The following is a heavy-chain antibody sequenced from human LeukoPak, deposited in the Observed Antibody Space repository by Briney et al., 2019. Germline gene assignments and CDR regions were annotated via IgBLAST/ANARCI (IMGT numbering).Heavy chain of an antibody. V-gene: IGHV3-7*01. Sequence: GGSLRLSCAASGFTFSHYWMAWVRQAPGKGLEWVAHINQDGSEEHYMDSMKARFTISRDNAKNLLSLQMNSLRAEDTAVYYCVRDGGVSGYDLLDYWGQGTLVTVSS. D-gene: IGHD5-12*01. CDR1: GFTFSHYW. CDR3: VRDGGVSGYDLLDY. CDR2: INQDGSEE. J-gene: IGHJ4*02.